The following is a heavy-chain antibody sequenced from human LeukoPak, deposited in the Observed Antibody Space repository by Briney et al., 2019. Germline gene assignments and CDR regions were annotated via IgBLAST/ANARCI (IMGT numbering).Heavy chain of an antibody. D-gene: IGHD2-15*01. CDR1: GGTFSSYA. V-gene: IGHV1-69*04. CDR3: ARAGGGSLTYYYYGMDV. J-gene: IGHJ6*02. CDR2: IIPILGIA. Sequence: SVKVSCKASGGTFSSYAISWVRQAPGQGLEWMGRIIPILGIANYAQKFQGRVTITADKSTSTAYMELSSLRSEDTAVYYCARAGGGSLTYYYYGMDVWGQGTAVTVSS.